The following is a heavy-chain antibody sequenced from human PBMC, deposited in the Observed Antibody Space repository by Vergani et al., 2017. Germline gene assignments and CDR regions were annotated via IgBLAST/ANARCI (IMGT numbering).Heavy chain of an antibody. Sequence: QVPLQQWGGGLFKPSETLSLTCVVIGGSFTSYHWTWIRQSPGEGLEWVGDIDHTGRPDDNPSLKSRLTMSVDKSRNQFSLTLNSVTATDTAIYFCARVNTETNGHLYYYYYMDVWGQGTAVTVS. V-gene: IGHV4-34*01. CDR3: ARVNTETNGHLYYYYYMDV. CDR1: GGSFTSYH. CDR2: IDHTGRP. J-gene: IGHJ6*03. D-gene: IGHD4-11*01.